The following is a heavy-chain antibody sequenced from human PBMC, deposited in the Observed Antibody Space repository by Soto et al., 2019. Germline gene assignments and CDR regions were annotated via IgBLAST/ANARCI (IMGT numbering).Heavy chain of an antibody. V-gene: IGHV3-11*01. CDR2: ISSSDTI. D-gene: IGHD6-13*01. CDR1: GFTFSDYY. J-gene: IGHJ2*01. CDR3: ARDGGIGGWYFDL. Sequence: QVQLVESGGGLVKPGGSLRLSCAVSGFTFSDYYMSWIRQAPGKGLEWFSYISSSDTIYYADSVKGRFTISRDNAKNSLYLQMNSLRAEDTAVYYCARDGGIGGWYFDLWGRDTLVTVSS.